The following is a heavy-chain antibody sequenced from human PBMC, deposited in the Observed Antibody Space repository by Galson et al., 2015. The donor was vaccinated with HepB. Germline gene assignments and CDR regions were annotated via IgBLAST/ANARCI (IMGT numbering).Heavy chain of an antibody. V-gene: IGHV4-31*01. CDR1: GGSFSSGGYY. Sequence: SLTCTVSGGSFSSGGYYWSWIRQHPGKGLEWIGYIYYSGSAYYNPSLKSLFTISVGTSKNQFSLKLSSVTAADTAVYYCARGSVVTGGVEYWGQGTLVTVSS. CDR2: IYYSGSA. D-gene: IGHD4-23*01. CDR3: ARGSVVTGGVEY. J-gene: IGHJ4*02.